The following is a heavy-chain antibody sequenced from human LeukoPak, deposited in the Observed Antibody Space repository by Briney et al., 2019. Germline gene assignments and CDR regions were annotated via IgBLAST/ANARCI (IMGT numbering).Heavy chain of an antibody. D-gene: IGHD5-24*01. J-gene: IGHJ4*02. CDR1: GFIFSSYE. CDR2: ISGSGSTI. Sequence: GGSLRLSCATSGFIFSSYEMNWVRQAPGKGLEWISYISGSGSTIYYADSVKGRFTISRDNAKNTLYLQMDSLRAEDSAVYYCARDLKRIDGDNFDFWGQGTLVTVSS. V-gene: IGHV3-48*03. CDR3: ARDLKRIDGDNFDF.